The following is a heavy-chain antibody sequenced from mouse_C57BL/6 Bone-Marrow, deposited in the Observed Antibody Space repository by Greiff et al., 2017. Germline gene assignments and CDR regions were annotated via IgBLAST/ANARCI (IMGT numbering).Heavy chain of an antibody. CDR3: ARNAYYSKWDY. V-gene: IGHV1-64*01. CDR1: GYTFTSYW. Sequence: QVQLQQPGAELVKPGASVKLSCKASGYTFTSYWMHWVKQRPGQGLEWIGMIHPNSGSTNYNEKFKSKATLTVDKSSSTAYMQLSSLTSEDSAVYYCARNAYYSKWDYWGQGTTLTVSS. CDR2: IHPNSGST. J-gene: IGHJ2*01. D-gene: IGHD2-5*01.